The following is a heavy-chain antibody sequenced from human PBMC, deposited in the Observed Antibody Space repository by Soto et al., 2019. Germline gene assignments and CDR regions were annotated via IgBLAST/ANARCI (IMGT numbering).Heavy chain of an antibody. CDR3: ARVQMATLYFDY. CDR1: GGSISSYY. V-gene: IGHV4-59*01. Sequence: QVQLQESGPGLVKPSETLSLTCTVSGGSISSYYWSWVRQPPGKGLEWIGYIYYSGTHNYNPSLKSRLTISVDTSKNPFSLKLNSVTAADTAVYYCARVQMATLYFDYWGQGTLVTVSS. CDR2: IYYSGTH. D-gene: IGHD5-12*01. J-gene: IGHJ4*02.